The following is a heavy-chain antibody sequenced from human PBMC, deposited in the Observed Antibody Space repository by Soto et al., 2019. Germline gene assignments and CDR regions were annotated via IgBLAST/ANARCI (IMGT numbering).Heavy chain of an antibody. CDR1: GGSISSSSYY. J-gene: IGHJ4*02. Sequence: SETLSLTCTVSGGSISSSSYYWGWIRQPPGKGLEWIGSIYYSGSTYYNPSLKSRVTISVDTSKNQFSLKLSSVTAADTAVYYCARRSYDFWSYDYFDYWGQGTLVTVSS. CDR2: IYYSGST. V-gene: IGHV4-39*01. D-gene: IGHD3-3*01. CDR3: ARRSYDFWSYDYFDY.